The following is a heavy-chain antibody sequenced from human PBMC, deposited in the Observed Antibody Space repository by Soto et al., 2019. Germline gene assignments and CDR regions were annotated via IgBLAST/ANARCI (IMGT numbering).Heavy chain of an antibody. V-gene: IGHV4-30-4*02. D-gene: IGHD1-26*01. CDR2: IYYSGNT. Sequence: PSETLSLTCSVSGGSISSGYYYWSWIRQPPGKGLEWIGNIYYSGNTYYNPSLKSRLIISVDTSKNQFSLKLSSVTAADTAVYYCARGGEWELPTYWFDPWGQGTLVTVSS. CDR1: GGSISSGYYY. J-gene: IGHJ5*02. CDR3: ARGGEWELPTYWFDP.